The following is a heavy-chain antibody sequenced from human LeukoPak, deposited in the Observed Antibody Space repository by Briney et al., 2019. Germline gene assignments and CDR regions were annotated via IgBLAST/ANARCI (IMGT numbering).Heavy chain of an antibody. CDR2: VSNSGDYI. CDR3: AKDKARGSQVGPRITAPGTFDY. V-gene: IGHV3-21*01. Sequence: GGSLRLSCAASGFSFSSYRMNWVRQAPGKGLEWVSSVSNSGDYIHYADSVKGRFTISRDNSKNTLYLHVNSLRAEDTAVYYCAKDKARGSQVGPRITAPGTFDYWGQGTLVTVSS. D-gene: IGHD6-13*01. J-gene: IGHJ4*02. CDR1: GFSFSSYR.